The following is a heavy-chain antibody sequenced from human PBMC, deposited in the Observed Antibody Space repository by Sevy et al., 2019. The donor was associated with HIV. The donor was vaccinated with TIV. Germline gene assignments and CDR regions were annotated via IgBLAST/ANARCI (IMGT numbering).Heavy chain of an antibody. J-gene: IGHJ4*02. D-gene: IGHD3-9*01. CDR1: GGSISSSSYY. CDR3: ARHTLYDILTGPEFDY. Sequence: SETLSLTCSVSGGSISSSSYYWGWIRQPPGKGLEWIGSISYSGSTYYNPSLKSRVTISVDTSKNQFSLKLSSVTAAETAVSYCARHTLYDILTGPEFDYWGQGTLVTVSS. CDR2: ISYSGST. V-gene: IGHV4-39*01.